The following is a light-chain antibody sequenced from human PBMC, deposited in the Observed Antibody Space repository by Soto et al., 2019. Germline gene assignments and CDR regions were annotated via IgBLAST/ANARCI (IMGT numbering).Light chain of an antibody. CDR1: QSVSSSY. CDR2: GAS. Sequence: EIVLTQSPGTLSLSPGERATLSCRASQSVSSSYLAWYQQKPGQAPRLLIYGASSRATGIPDRFSGSGSGTEFTLTISRLEPVDFAVYYCQQYGSSGYTFGQGTKLEIK. V-gene: IGKV3-20*01. J-gene: IGKJ2*01. CDR3: QQYGSSGYT.